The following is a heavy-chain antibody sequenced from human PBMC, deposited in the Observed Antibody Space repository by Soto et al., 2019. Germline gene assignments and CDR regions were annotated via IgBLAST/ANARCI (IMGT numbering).Heavy chain of an antibody. Sequence: QVQLVESGGGLVKPGGSLRLSCAASGFRVSDYYMNWIRQAPGKGLEWVSYISASGGTEHYADSVKGRFTISRDNAKNSLSLQMNNLRAEDTAVYYCARDQDLSWYFDLWGRGTLVTVSS. V-gene: IGHV3-11*01. CDR1: GFRVSDYY. CDR3: ARDQDLSWYFDL. CDR2: ISASGGTE. J-gene: IGHJ2*01. D-gene: IGHD2-15*01.